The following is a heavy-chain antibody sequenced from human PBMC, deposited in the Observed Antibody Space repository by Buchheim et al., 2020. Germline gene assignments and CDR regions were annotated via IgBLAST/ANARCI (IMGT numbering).Heavy chain of an antibody. D-gene: IGHD3-3*01. CDR1: GYTFTGYY. J-gene: IGHJ5*02. CDR3: ARDAYYDFWSGYYNDENWFDP. Sequence: QVQLVQSGAEVKKPGASVKVSCKASGYTFTGYYMHWVRQAPGQGLEWMGRINPNSGGTNYAQKFQGRVTMTRDTSLSTAYMELSRLRSDDTAVYYCARDAYYDFWSGYYNDENWFDPWGQGTL. V-gene: IGHV1-2*06. CDR2: INPNSGGT.